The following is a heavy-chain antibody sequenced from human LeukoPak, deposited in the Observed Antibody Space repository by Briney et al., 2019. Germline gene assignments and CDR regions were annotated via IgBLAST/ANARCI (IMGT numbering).Heavy chain of an antibody. CDR2: ISGSGGST. V-gene: IGHV3-23*01. CDR3: AKALVVTAIYFDY. D-gene: IGHD2-21*02. CDR1: GFTFSSYA. J-gene: IGHJ4*02. Sequence: GGSLRLSCAASGFTFSSYALSWVRQAPGRGLEWVSAISGSGGSTYYADSVKGRFTISRDNSKNTLYLQMNSLRAEDTAVYYRAKALVVTAIYFDYWGQGTLVTVSS.